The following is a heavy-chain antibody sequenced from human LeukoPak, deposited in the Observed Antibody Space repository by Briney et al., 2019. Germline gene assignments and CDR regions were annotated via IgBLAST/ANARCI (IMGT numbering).Heavy chain of an antibody. V-gene: IGHV3-30*02. J-gene: IGHJ4*02. CDR3: AKELAAMVLGASFDY. CDR2: IRYDGSNK. CDR1: GFTFSSYS. Sequence: GGSLRLSCAASGFTFSSYSMHWVRQAPGKGLEWVGFIRYDGSNKYYADSVKGRFTISRDNSKNTLYLQMNSLRAEDTAVYYCAKELAAMVLGASFDYWGQGTLVTVSS. D-gene: IGHD4/OR15-4a*01.